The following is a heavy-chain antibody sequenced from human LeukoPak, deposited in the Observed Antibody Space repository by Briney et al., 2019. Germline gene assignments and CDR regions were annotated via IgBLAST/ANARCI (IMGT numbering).Heavy chain of an antibody. D-gene: IGHD3-3*01. CDR2: IYYSGST. CDR1: GGSISSYY. CDR3: AREHAYDFWSGYYESSGGYFDY. V-gene: IGHV4-59*12. J-gene: IGHJ4*02. Sequence: SETLSLTCTVSGGSISSYYWSWIRQPPGKGLEWIGSIYYSGSTYYNPSLKSRVTISVDTSKNQFSLKLSSVTAADTAVYYCAREHAYDFWSGYYESSGGYFDYWGQGTLVTVSS.